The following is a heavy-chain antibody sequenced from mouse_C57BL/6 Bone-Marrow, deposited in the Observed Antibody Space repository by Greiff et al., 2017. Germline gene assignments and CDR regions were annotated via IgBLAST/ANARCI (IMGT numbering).Heavy chain of an antibody. CDR3: ARSGDLLCLY. D-gene: IGHD2-1*01. Sequence: VQLQQPGAELVRPGTSVKLSCKASGYTFTSYWMHWVKQRPGQGLEWIGVIDPSDSYTNYNQKFKGKATLTVDTSSSTAYMQHSSRTSEDSAVYDCARSGDLLCLYWGQGTTRTVSS. V-gene: IGHV1-59*01. CDR1: GYTFTSYW. J-gene: IGHJ2*01. CDR2: IDPSDSYT.